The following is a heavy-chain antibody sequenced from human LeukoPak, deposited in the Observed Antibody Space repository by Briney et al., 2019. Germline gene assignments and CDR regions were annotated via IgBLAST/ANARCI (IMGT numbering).Heavy chain of an antibody. CDR1: GDSVSSNTAA. V-gene: IGHV6-1*01. CDR3: ARDLNSGHDY. J-gene: IGHJ4*02. CDR2: TYYRSKWYY. Sequence: SQTLSLTCAISGDSVSSNTAAWSWIRQSPSRGLEWLGSTYYRSKWYYDYAVSVKSRITINPDTSNNQFSLQLSSVIPEDTAVYYCARDLNSGHDYWGQGTLVTVSS. D-gene: IGHD6-19*01.